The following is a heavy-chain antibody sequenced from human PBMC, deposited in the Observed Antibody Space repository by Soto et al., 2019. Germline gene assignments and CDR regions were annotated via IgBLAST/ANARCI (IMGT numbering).Heavy chain of an antibody. J-gene: IGHJ6*02. Sequence: AAVKVSCKASGYTFTSYGISWVRQAPGQGLEWMGWISAYNGNTNYAQKLQGRVTMTTDTSTSTAYMELRSLRSDDTAVYYCARVFPSIVVVVAATGRNYYGMDVWGQGTTVTVS. V-gene: IGHV1-18*04. CDR1: GYTFTSYG. CDR2: ISAYNGNT. CDR3: ARVFPSIVVVVAATGRNYYGMDV. D-gene: IGHD2-15*01.